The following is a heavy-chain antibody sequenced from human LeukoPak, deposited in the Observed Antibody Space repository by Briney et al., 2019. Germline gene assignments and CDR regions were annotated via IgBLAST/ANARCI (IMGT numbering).Heavy chain of an antibody. CDR3: ARERRWVRGVDY. CDR1: GFTFSSYS. Sequence: GGSLRLSCAASGFTFSSYSMNWVRQAPGKGLEWVSSISSSSSYIYYADSVKGRFAISRDNAKNSLYLQMNSLRAEDTAVYYCARERRWVRGVDYWGQGTLVTVSS. V-gene: IGHV3-21*01. J-gene: IGHJ4*02. D-gene: IGHD3-10*01. CDR2: ISSSSSYI.